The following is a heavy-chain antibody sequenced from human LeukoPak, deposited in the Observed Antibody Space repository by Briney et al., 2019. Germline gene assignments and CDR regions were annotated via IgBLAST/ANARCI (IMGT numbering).Heavy chain of an antibody. V-gene: IGHV1-2*06. CDR2: INSNSGGT. CDR3: GIASVDSSLDRSAYFSQNSFDT. D-gene: IGHD3-22*01. J-gene: IGHJ5*02. Sequence: ASVKVLYDVCVHILHQLYTLCARQAPGQGLEWMGRINSNSGGTGFAEKFRGRVTMTRDTSISTAYMELRDTTSGAASVYYCGIASVDSSLDRSAYFSQNSFDTWGQGTLVTVSS. CDR1: VHILHQL.